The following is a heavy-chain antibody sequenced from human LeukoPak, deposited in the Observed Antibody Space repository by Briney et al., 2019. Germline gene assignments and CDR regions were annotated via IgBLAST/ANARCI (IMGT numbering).Heavy chain of an antibody. J-gene: IGHJ5*02. V-gene: IGHV4-59*12. CDR1: GGSISSYY. Sequence: SETLSLTCTVSGGSISSYYWSWIRQPPGKGLEWIGHMYYSGSTNYNPSLKSRVTMSVDTSKNQFSLKLSSVTAADTAVYYCARDRYYYGSGDWFDPWGQGTLVTVSS. D-gene: IGHD3-10*01. CDR2: MYYSGST. CDR3: ARDRYYYGSGDWFDP.